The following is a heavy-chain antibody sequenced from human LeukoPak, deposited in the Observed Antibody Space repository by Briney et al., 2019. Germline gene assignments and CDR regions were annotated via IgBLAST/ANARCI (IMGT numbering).Heavy chain of an antibody. J-gene: IGHJ5*02. Sequence: GGSLRLSCAASGFTFSDYYMSWIRQAPGKGLEWLSYISKNGKTIYYADSVKRRFTISRHNDSKSVYLQMNSLRAEDTAVYYCATTGLLGDIPWGQGTLVTASS. D-gene: IGHD2-21*01. CDR1: GFTFSDYY. CDR3: ATTGLLGDIP. CDR2: ISKNGKTI. V-gene: IGHV3-11*01.